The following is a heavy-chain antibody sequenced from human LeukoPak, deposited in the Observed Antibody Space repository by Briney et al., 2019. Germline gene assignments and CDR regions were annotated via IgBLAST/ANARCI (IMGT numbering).Heavy chain of an antibody. Sequence: ASVKVSCKASGYTFTDYYIHWVRQGPGQGLEWMGWINSNSGATNYAQKFQGRVTMTRDTSISTAYMELTRLGSDDTAVYYCARDGSLAYWGQGTLVTVSS. V-gene: IGHV1-2*02. CDR1: GYTFTDYY. CDR3: ARDGSLAY. CDR2: INSNSGAT. D-gene: IGHD5-12*01. J-gene: IGHJ4*02.